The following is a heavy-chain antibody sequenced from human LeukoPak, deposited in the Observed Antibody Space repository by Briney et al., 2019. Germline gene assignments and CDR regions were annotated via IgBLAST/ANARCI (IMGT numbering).Heavy chain of an antibody. CDR3: ARATYYYDSSGYYSPDGMDV. CDR2: INPSGGST. CDR1: GYTFTSYG. V-gene: IGHV1-46*01. Sequence: ASVKVSCKASGYTFTSYGISWVRQALGQGLEWMGIINPSGGSTSYAQKFQSRVTMTRDTSTSTVYMELSSLRSEDTAVYYCARATYYYDSSGYYSPDGMDVWGQGTTVTVSS. D-gene: IGHD3-22*01. J-gene: IGHJ6*02.